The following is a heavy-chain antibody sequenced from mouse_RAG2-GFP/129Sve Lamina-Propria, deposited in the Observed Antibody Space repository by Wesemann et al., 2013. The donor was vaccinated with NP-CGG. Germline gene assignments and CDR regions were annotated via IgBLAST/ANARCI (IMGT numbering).Heavy chain of an antibody. J-gene: IGHJ2*01. Sequence: DVQLQESGPGLVKPSQSLSLTCSVTGYSITSGYYWNWIRQFPGNKLEWMGYISYDGSNNYNPSLKNRISITRDTSKNQFFLKLSSVTTEDTATYYCARDGYFDYWGQGTTLTVSS. CDR1: GYSITSGYY. CDR2: ISYDGSN. CDR3: ARDGYFDY. V-gene: IGHV3-6*01.